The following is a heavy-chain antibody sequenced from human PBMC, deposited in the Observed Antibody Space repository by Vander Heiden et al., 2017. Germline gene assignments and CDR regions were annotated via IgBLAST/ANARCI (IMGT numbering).Heavy chain of an antibody. Sequence: QLQLQESGPGLVKPSETLSLTCTVSGGSISSSSYYWGWTRQPPGKGLECIGSIYYRADTYYNPSLKSRVTISVDTSKNQFSLKLSSVTAADTAVYYCARHRPLRDYDSSGSWFDPWGQGTLVTVSS. CDR2: IYYRADT. CDR1: GGSISSSSYY. J-gene: IGHJ5*02. D-gene: IGHD3-22*01. V-gene: IGHV4-39*01. CDR3: ARHRPLRDYDSSGSWFDP.